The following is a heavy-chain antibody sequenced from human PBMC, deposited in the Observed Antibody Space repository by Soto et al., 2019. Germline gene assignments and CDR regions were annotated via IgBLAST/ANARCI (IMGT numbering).Heavy chain of an antibody. CDR1: GFTFSTYA. CDR3: ETKGDLWSGGMDV. J-gene: IGHJ6*02. D-gene: IGHD3-3*01. CDR2: ISSSGDAT. V-gene: IGHV3-23*01. Sequence: GGSLRLSCAASGFTFSTYAMTWVRQAPGKGLEWVSIISSSGDATYYLDSVKGRFTISRDNSRNTLNLQMNSLRAEDTAVYYWETKGDLWSGGMDVWGLGTTLNVSS.